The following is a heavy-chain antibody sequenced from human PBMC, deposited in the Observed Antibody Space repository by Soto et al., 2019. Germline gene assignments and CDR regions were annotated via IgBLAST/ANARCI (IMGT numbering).Heavy chain of an antibody. V-gene: IGHV3-23*01. Sequence: GVSLRLSCAASGFTFSSYSMSWVRQAPGKGLEWVSAISGGTSSTYYADSVKGRFTISRDNSKNTLYLQMNSLRAEDTAVYYCAKERWAAAGTPTLDYWGQGTLVTVSS. CDR1: GFTFSSYS. J-gene: IGHJ4*02. CDR2: ISGGTSST. D-gene: IGHD6-13*01. CDR3: AKERWAAAGTPTLDY.